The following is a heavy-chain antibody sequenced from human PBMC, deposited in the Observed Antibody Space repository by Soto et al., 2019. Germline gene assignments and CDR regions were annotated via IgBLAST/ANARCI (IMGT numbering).Heavy chain of an antibody. CDR1: GGTFSSYA. D-gene: IGHD6-13*01. CDR3: ARARYLGYSNTYYFDY. V-gene: IGHV1-69*12. CDR2: IIPIFGTA. Sequence: QVQLVQSGAEVKKPGSSVKVSCKASGGTFSSYAISWVRQAPGQGLEWVGGIIPIFGTANNAQKFQGRVTITADESTSTAYMELSSLRSEDTAVYYCARARYLGYSNTYYFDYWGQGTLVTVSS. J-gene: IGHJ4*02.